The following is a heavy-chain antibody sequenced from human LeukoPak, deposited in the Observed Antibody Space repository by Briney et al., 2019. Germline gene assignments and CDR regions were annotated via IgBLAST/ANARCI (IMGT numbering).Heavy chain of an antibody. Sequence: SETLSLTCTVSGYSISSGYYWGWVRQPPGKGLEWIGYIYYSGSTNYNPSLKSRVTISVDTSKNQFSLKLSSVTAADTAVYYCARGKDSGWYYFDYWGQGTLVTVSS. CDR3: ARGKDSGWYYFDY. V-gene: IGHV4-61*01. J-gene: IGHJ4*02. CDR1: GYSISSGYY. D-gene: IGHD6-19*01. CDR2: IYYSGST.